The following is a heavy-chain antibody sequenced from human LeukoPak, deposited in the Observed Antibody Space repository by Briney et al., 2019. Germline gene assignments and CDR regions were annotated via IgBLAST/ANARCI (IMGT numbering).Heavy chain of an antibody. D-gene: IGHD6-13*01. J-gene: IGHJ6*03. Sequence: PGGSLRLSCAASGFTFSSYWMSWVRQAPGKGLEWVANIKQDGSEKYYVDSVKGRFTISRDNAKNSLYLQMDSLRAEDTAVYYCARDRRYSSSWSQYYYYYYMDVWGKGTTVTVSS. CDR2: IKQDGSEK. V-gene: IGHV3-7*01. CDR1: GFTFSSYW. CDR3: ARDRRYSSSWSQYYYYYYMDV.